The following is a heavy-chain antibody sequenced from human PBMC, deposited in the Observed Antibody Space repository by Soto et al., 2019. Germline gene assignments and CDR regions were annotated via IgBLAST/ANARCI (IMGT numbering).Heavy chain of an antibody. V-gene: IGHV3-21*01. CDR1: GFTFSSYS. CDR2: ISSSSSYI. D-gene: IGHD3-16*01. Sequence: GGSLRLSCAASGFTFSSYSMNWVRQAPGKGLEWVSSISSSSSYIYYADSVKGRFTISRDNAKNSLYLQMNSLRAEDTAVYYCARDFNSPWGAFDIWGQGTMVTVSS. CDR3: ARDFNSPWGAFDI. J-gene: IGHJ3*02.